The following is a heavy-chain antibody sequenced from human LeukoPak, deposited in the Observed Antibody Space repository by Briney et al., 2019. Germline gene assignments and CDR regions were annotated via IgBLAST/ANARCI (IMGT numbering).Heavy chain of an antibody. CDR1: GYTFTGYY. CDR3: TRVSVLYCSSTSCYLGY. D-gene: IGHD2-2*01. V-gene: IGHV1-2*02. J-gene: IGHJ4*02. CDR2: INPNSGGT. Sequence: ASVKVSCEASGYTFTGYYIHWVRQAPGQGLEWMGWINPNSGGTNYAQKFQGRVTMTRDTSISTAYMELSRLRSDDTAVYYCTRVSVLYCSSTSCYLGYWGQGTLVPVSS.